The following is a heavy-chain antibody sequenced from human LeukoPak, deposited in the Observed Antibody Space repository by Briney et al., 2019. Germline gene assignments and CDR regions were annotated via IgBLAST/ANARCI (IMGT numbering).Heavy chain of an antibody. CDR2: FYYSRST. J-gene: IGHJ4*02. Sequence: PSETLSLTCTVSGDSISSSSYYWGWIRQPPGKGLEWIGTFYYSRSTYYSPSLKSRVTISVDTSKNQFSLKLSSVTAADTAVYYCARAGRHRITDHHYWGQGTLVTVSS. D-gene: IGHD3-10*01. V-gene: IGHV4-39*07. CDR1: GDSISSSSYY. CDR3: ARAGRHRITDHHY.